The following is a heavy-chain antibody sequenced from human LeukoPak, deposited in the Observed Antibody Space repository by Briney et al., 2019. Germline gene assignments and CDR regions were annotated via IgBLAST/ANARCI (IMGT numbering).Heavy chain of an antibody. CDR1: GGSISSYY. J-gene: IGHJ4*02. V-gene: IGHV4-59*01. CDR3: ARSVGSGSNFDY. CDR2: IYNSGST. Sequence: SETLSLTCTVSGGSISSYYWSWIRQPPGKGLEWIGYIYNSGSTNYNPSLRSRVTILVDTSKNQFSLKLNSVTAADTAVYYCARSVGSGSNFDYWGQGTLVTVSS. D-gene: IGHD3-10*01.